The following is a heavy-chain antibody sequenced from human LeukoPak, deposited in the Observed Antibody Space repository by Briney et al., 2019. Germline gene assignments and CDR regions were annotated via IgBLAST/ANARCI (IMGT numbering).Heavy chain of an antibody. J-gene: IGHJ4*02. Sequence: ASVKVSCKASGYTFTSYGISWVRQAPGQGLEWMGWISAYNGNTNYAQKLQGRVTMTTDTSTSTAYMELRSLRSDDTAVYYCARSKERRSLAGFDYWGQGTLVTVSS. V-gene: IGHV1-18*01. D-gene: IGHD1-26*01. CDR3: ARSKERRSLAGFDY. CDR2: ISAYNGNT. CDR1: GYTFTSYG.